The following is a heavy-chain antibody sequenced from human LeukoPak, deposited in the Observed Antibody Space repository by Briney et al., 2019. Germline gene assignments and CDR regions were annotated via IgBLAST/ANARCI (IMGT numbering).Heavy chain of an antibody. Sequence: PSETLSLTCHVSGVSINGFFWDWIRQTPGNGLEWLGDISYHGRANYNPSLESRLTMSVDASKNQFSLSVQSVTAADTALYYCARRKGGNTWFDVWGQGTQVTVS. V-gene: IGHV4-59*08. CDR1: GVSINGFF. CDR3: ARRKGGNTWFDV. J-gene: IGHJ5*02. CDR2: ISYHGRA.